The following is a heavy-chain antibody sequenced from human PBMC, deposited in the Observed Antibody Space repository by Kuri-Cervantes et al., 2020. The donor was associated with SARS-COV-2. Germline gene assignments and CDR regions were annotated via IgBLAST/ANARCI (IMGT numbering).Heavy chain of an antibody. CDR1: GFTFSNYA. D-gene: IGHD4-17*01. Sequence: GVLKISCAASGFTFSNYAMTWVRQAPGKGLEWVSAISGSTSSTYYADSVSGRFTISRDNSKNTLYLQMNSLRAEDTAVYYCARVDGDYYDAFDIWGQGTMVTVSS. CDR3: ARVDGDYYDAFDI. CDR2: ISGSTSST. J-gene: IGHJ3*02. V-gene: IGHV3-23*01.